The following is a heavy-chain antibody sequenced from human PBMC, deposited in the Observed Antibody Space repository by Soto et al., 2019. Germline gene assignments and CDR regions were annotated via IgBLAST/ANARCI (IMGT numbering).Heavy chain of an antibody. J-gene: IGHJ4*02. D-gene: IGHD3-10*01. Sequence: PGGSLRLSCAASGFTFSSYAMSWVRQAPGKGLEWVSAISGSGGSTYYADSVKGRFTISRDNSKNTLYLQMNSLRAEDTAVYYCAKGPIYGSGSYSEYWGEGTLVTVCS. CDR1: GFTFSSYA. V-gene: IGHV3-23*01. CDR3: AKGPIYGSGSYSEY. CDR2: ISGSGGST.